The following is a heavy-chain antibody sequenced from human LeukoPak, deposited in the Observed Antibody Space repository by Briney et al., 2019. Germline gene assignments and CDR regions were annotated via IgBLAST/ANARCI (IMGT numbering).Heavy chain of an antibody. CDR2: IKEDGSEK. CDR3: ARRQQLVPTYYYYGMDV. J-gene: IGHJ6*02. CDR1: GFTFSSYW. D-gene: IGHD6-13*01. Sequence: PGGSLRLSCAASGFTFSSYWMSRVRQAPGKGLEWVANIKEDGSEKYYVDSVKGRFTISRDNAKNSLYLQMNSLRAEGRAVYYCARRQQLVPTYYYYGMDVWGQGTTVTVSS. V-gene: IGHV3-7*01.